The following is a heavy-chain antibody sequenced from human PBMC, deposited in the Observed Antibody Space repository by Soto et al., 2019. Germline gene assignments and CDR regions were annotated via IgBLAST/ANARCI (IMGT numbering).Heavy chain of an antibody. CDR2: IKQDGSEK. CDR3: VRDGWYSSGYFDQ. D-gene: IGHD6-19*01. J-gene: IGHJ4*02. CDR1: GFTFRTYW. V-gene: IGHV3-7*01. Sequence: LRLSCEASGFTFRTYWMTWVRQAPGKGLEWVASIKQDGSEKYYVDSVKGRFAISRDNGKKALYLQMNSLRADDTAVYNCVRDGWYSSGYFDQWGQGTQVTVSS.